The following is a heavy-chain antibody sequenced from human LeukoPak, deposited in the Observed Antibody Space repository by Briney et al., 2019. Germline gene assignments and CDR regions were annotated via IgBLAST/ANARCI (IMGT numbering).Heavy chain of an antibody. CDR3: AKDPDPLRYFDWRPADY. D-gene: IGHD3-9*01. V-gene: IGHV3-30*02. CDR2: IRYDGSNK. Sequence: GGSLRLSCAASGFTFSSYGMHWVRQAPGKGLEWVAFIRYDGSNKYYADSVKGRFTISRDNSKNTLYLQMNSLRAEDTAVYYCAKDPDPLRYFDWRPADYWGQGTLVTVSS. J-gene: IGHJ4*02. CDR1: GFTFSSYG.